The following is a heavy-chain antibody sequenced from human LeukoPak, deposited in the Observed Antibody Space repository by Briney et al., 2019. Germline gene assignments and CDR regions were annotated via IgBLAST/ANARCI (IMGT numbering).Heavy chain of an antibody. D-gene: IGHD3-10*01. CDR1: GFTFTYYA. Sequence: PGRSLRLSCAASGFTFTYYAMHWVRQAPGKGLELVALISYDGSRQYYTDSVKGRFIISRDDSKKTVYLQMNSLGVDDTALYYCAKRGGDYWGQGTLVTVSS. CDR2: ISYDGSRQ. J-gene: IGHJ4*02. CDR3: AKRGGDY. V-gene: IGHV3-30-3*02.